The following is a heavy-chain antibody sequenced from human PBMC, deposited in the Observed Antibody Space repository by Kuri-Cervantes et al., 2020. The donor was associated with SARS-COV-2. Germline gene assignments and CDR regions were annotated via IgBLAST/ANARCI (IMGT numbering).Heavy chain of an antibody. J-gene: IGHJ1*01. CDR3: AKGGTSSSSLYFQH. CDR2: ISWNSGSI. D-gene: IGHD6-6*01. V-gene: IGHV3-9*03. Sequence: GGSLRLSCAASGFTFDDYAMHWVRQAPGKGLEWVSGISWNSGSIGYADSVKGRFTISRDNAKNSLYLQMNSLRAEDMALCYCAKGGTSSSSLYFQHWGQGTLVTVSS. CDR1: GFTFDDYA.